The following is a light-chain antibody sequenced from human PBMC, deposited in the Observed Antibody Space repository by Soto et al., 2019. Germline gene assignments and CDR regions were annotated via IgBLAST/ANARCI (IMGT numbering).Light chain of an antibody. CDR3: QQYNNWPALT. J-gene: IGKJ4*01. CDR2: GAS. CDR1: QSVSSN. V-gene: IGKV3D-15*01. Sequence: EIVMTQSPATQSVSPGERATLSCRASQSVSSNLAWYQQKPGQAPSLLIYGASTRATGIPARFSGSGSGTEFTLTISSLQSEDFAVYYCQQYNNWPALTFGGGTKVEVK.